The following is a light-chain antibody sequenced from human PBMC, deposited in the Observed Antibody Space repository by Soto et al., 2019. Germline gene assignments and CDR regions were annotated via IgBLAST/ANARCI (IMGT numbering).Light chain of an antibody. CDR1: TGTVTSGHY. CDR3: LLLYSGNRRV. V-gene: IGLV7-46*01. J-gene: IGLJ1*01. CDR2: DTN. Sequence: QSVLTQEPSLTVSPGETVTLTCGSSTGTVTSGHYPYWFQQRPGQAPTTLIYDTNNKYSWTPDRFSGSLLGGKAALTLSGAQPEDEGDYYCLLLYSGNRRVFGTGTKVTVL.